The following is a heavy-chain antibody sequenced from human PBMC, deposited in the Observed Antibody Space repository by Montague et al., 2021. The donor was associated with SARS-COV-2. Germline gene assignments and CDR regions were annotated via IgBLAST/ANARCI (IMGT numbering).Heavy chain of an antibody. V-gene: IGHV4-59*01. D-gene: IGHD4-23*01. Sequence: SETLSLTCTVSGDSITGYYWSWLRRSPGKGLEWIAYIYDGGAVNYNPSLGSRVTISTDTSKNQLSLKVNSVTAADTFVYYCVRDHPYGGPRGAYDIWGQGTVVTVSS. J-gene: IGHJ3*02. CDR2: IYDGGAV. CDR3: VRDHPYGGPRGAYDI. CDR1: GDSITGYY.